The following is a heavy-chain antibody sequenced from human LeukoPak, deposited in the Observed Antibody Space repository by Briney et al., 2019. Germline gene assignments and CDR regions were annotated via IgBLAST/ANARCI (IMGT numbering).Heavy chain of an antibody. CDR3: ARDTHCSSTSFYNAFDI. J-gene: IGHJ3*02. D-gene: IGHD2-2*02. Sequence: GGSLRLSCAASGFTFSSYSMNWVRQAPGKGLEWVSSISSSSTYIYYADSLKGRFTISRDNAKNSLSPQMNSLRAEDTAVYYCARDTHCSSTSFYNAFDIWGQGTMVTVSS. CDR1: GFTFSSYS. V-gene: IGHV3-21*01. CDR2: ISSSSTYI.